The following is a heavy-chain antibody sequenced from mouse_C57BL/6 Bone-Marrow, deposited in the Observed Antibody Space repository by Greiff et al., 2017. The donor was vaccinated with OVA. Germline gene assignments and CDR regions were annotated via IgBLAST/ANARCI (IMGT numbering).Heavy chain of an antibody. D-gene: IGHD2-10*02. Sequence: VQLQQPGAELVRPGSSVKLSCKASGYTFTSYWMEWVKQRPGQGLEWIGNIYPSDSETHYNQKFQDKAPLTVKQSSSTAFMQLGMLTSEGSAVCYCARSGGYGNYEFAYWGQGTLVTVSA. J-gene: IGHJ3*01. CDR1: GYTFTSYW. CDR3: ARSGGYGNYEFAY. V-gene: IGHV1-61*01. CDR2: IYPSDSET.